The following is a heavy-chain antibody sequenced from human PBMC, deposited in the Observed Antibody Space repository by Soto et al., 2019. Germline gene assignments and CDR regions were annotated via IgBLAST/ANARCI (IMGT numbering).Heavy chain of an antibody. Sequence: EVQLVESGGGLVQPGGSLRISCAASGFTFRDFALNWVRQAPGKGLEWISYISVTSGSIFYADSVKGRFTISRDDGRNLLYLQTNTLRDEDTAVYFCVRDHIWAFDFWGRGTMVTVSS. CDR2: ISVTSGSI. D-gene: IGHD2-21*01. CDR1: GFTFRDFA. J-gene: IGHJ3*01. CDR3: VRDHIWAFDF. V-gene: IGHV3-48*02.